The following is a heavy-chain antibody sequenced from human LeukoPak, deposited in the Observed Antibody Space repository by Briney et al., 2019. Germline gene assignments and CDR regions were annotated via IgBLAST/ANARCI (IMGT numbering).Heavy chain of an antibody. CDR3: ARALRYSSSWYFDS. Sequence: ASVKVSCKASGYTFTGDYIHLGRQAPGQGLEWMGWINPNSGGTNYSHKFQGRVTITRDTASSTAYMELSMLTSHHAAVYYCARALRYSSSWYFDSWGQGTLVTVSS. CDR2: INPNSGGT. V-gene: IGHV1-2*07. J-gene: IGHJ4*02. CDR1: GYTFTGDY. D-gene: IGHD6-13*01.